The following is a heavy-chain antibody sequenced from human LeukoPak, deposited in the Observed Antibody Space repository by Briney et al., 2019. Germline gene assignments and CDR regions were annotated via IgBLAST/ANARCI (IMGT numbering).Heavy chain of an antibody. D-gene: IGHD3-10*01. CDR2: IYTSGST. V-gene: IGHV4-4*07. CDR3: ARLYYYGSGSYYSYYYYYMDV. J-gene: IGHJ6*03. CDR1: GGSISTSY. Sequence: PSETLSLTCTVSGGSISTSYWSWIRQPAGKGLEWIGRIYTSGSTNYNPSLKSRVTMSVDTSKNQCSLKLRSVTAVDTAVYYCARLYYYGSGSYYSYYYYYMDVWGKGTTVTISS.